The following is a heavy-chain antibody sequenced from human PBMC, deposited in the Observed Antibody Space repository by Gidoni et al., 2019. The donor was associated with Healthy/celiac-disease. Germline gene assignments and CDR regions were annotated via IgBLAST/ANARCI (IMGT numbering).Heavy chain of an antibody. Sequence: QVQLQQSGPGLVKPSQTLPITCAISVDSVSSNSAAWNWIRQSPSRGLEWLGRTYYRSKWYNDYAVAVKSRITINPDTSKNQFSLQLNSVTPEDTAVYYCAREGLVGATQGFDYWGQGTLVTVSS. CDR1: VDSVSSNSAA. CDR2: TYYRSKWYN. CDR3: AREGLVGATQGFDY. J-gene: IGHJ4*02. V-gene: IGHV6-1*01. D-gene: IGHD1-26*01.